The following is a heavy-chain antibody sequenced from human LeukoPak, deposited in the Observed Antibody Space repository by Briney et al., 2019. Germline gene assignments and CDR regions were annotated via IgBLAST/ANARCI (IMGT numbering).Heavy chain of an antibody. CDR3: ARGECRTYYDFWSCPRDRWLDP. CDR1: GGSFSGYY. D-gene: IGHD3-3*01. J-gene: IGHJ5*02. Sequence: SETLSLTCAAYGGSFSGYYWSWIRQPPGKGLEWIGKINHSGSTNYNPSLKSRVTISVDTSKNQFSLKLRSVSAADTAVYYCARGECRTYYDFWSCPRDRWLDPWGQGTLVTVSS. CDR2: INHSGST. V-gene: IGHV4-34*01.